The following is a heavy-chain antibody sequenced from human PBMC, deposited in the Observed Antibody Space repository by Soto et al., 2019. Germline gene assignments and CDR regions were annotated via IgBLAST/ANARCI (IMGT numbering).Heavy chain of an antibody. CDR1: GGSISSYY. Sequence: QVQLQESGPGLVKPSETLSLTCTVSGGSISSYYWSWIRQPPGKGLEWIGYIYYSGSTNYNPSLKMRVTVSVDTSKNQFSRKLSSVPAADTAVYYCARDRYGDYVYFDYWGQGPLVTVSS. CDR3: ARDRYGDYVYFDY. D-gene: IGHD4-17*01. J-gene: IGHJ4*02. V-gene: IGHV4-59*01. CDR2: IYYSGST.